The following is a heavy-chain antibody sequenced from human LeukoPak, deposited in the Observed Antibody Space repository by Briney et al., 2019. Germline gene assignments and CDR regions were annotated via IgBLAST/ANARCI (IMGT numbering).Heavy chain of an antibody. Sequence: GASVKVSCKASSYSFSNSGISWVRQAPGQGLEWMGWISAYDGRTKYAQKFQGRFTMNTDTSTSTAYVELTSLTSDDTAVYYCARDKDLGAVAGTFDYWGQGTLVTVSS. CDR1: SYSFSNSG. CDR2: ISAYDGRT. V-gene: IGHV1-18*01. D-gene: IGHD6-19*01. CDR3: ARDKDLGAVAGTFDY. J-gene: IGHJ4*02.